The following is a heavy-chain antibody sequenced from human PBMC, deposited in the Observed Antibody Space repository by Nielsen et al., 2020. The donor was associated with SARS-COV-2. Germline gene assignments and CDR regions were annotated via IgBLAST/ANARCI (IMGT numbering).Heavy chain of an antibody. Sequence: LRLSCTVSGGSISSGGYYWSWIRQHPGKGLEWIGYIYYSGSTYYNPPLKSRVTISVDTSKNQFSLKLSSVTAADTAVYYCARDRDNIGVFDYWGQGTLVTVSS. CDR2: IYYSGST. CDR1: GGSISSGGYY. D-gene: IGHD2-21*01. CDR3: ARDRDNIGVFDY. J-gene: IGHJ4*02. V-gene: IGHV4-31*03.